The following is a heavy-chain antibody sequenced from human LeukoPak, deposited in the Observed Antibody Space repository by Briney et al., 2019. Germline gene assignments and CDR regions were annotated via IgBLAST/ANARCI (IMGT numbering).Heavy chain of an antibody. CDR1: DGSFSGYY. J-gene: IGHJ6*02. V-gene: IGHV4-59*01. Sequence: PSETLSLTCGVYDGSFSGYYWIWIRQPPGKGLEWIGYIYYSGSTNYNPSLKSRVTISVDTSKNQFSLKLSSVTAADTAVYYCAREVVVGYYYYGMDVWGQGTTVTVSS. CDR3: AREVVVGYYYYGMDV. D-gene: IGHD6-6*01. CDR2: IYYSGST.